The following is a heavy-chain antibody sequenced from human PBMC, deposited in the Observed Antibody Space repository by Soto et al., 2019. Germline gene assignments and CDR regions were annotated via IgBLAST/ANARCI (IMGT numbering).Heavy chain of an antibody. CDR3: ARDRQNYGSFDY. Sequence: QVQLVQSGAEVKKPGASVKVPCKASGYTSTNYGISWVRQAPGQGLEWMGWINSYNGITNNAQNFQGRVTMTTDTSTNTAYMELRSLRSDDTAVYYCARDRQNYGSFDYWGQGTLVTVSS. J-gene: IGHJ4*02. CDR1: GYTSTNYG. D-gene: IGHD4-17*01. CDR2: INSYNGIT. V-gene: IGHV1-18*01.